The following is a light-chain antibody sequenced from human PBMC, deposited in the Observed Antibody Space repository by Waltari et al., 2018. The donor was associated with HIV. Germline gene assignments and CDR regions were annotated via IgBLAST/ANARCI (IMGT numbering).Light chain of an antibody. Sequence: SYELTQPPSVSVSPGQTARITCSGDALPKKYAFWYQQKSGQAPVLVIYEDSKRPSGIPGRFAVSISGTMATLTISGAQVEDEADYYCYSTDSSGNPSFGGGTKLTVL. V-gene: IGLV3-10*01. CDR3: YSTDSSGNPS. J-gene: IGLJ2*01. CDR1: ALPKKY. CDR2: EDS.